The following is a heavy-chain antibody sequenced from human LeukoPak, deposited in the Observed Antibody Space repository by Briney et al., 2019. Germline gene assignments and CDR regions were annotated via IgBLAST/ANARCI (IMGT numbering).Heavy chain of an antibody. D-gene: IGHD6-6*01. V-gene: IGHV3-30-3*01. Sequence: GGSLRLSCAASGFTFSSYAMHWVRQAPGKGLEWVAVISYDGSNKYYADSVKGRFTISGDNSKNTLYLQMNSLRAEDTAVYYCARDIAARPYEYFQHWGQGTLVTVSS. J-gene: IGHJ1*01. CDR2: ISYDGSNK. CDR3: ARDIAARPYEYFQH. CDR1: GFTFSSYA.